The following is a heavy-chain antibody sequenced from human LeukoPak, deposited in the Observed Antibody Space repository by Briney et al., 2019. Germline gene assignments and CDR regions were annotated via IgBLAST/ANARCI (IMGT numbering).Heavy chain of an antibody. CDR2: ISSSSSYI. J-gene: IGHJ4*02. D-gene: IGHD6-13*01. CDR3: AREGDVAAAGRVY. V-gene: IGHV3-21*01. CDR1: GFTFSSYS. Sequence: GGSLRLSCAASGFTFSSYSMNWVRQAPGKGLEWVSSISSSSSYIYYADSVKGRFTISRDNAKNSLYLQMNSLRAEDTAVYYCAREGDVAAAGRVYWGQGTLVTVSS.